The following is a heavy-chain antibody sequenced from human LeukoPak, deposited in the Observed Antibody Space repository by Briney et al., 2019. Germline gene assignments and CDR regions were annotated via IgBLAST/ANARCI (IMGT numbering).Heavy chain of an antibody. CDR1: GFPFSSYG. V-gene: IGHV3-23*01. J-gene: IGHJ6*03. Sequence: GGTLRLSCAASGFPFSSYGMSWVRQAPGKGLEWVSAISVSGGSTYYADSVKGRFTISRDNSKNTLYLQMNSLRAEDTAVYYCAKETASYCSSTSCYSYYYYYMDVWGKGTTVTISS. CDR2: ISVSGGST. CDR3: AKETASYCSSTSCYSYYYYYMDV. D-gene: IGHD2-2*01.